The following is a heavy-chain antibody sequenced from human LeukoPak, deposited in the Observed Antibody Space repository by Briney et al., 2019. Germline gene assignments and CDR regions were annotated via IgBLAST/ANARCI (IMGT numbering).Heavy chain of an antibody. CDR1: GFTFSSYW. CDR2: INSDGSST. V-gene: IGHV3-74*01. J-gene: IGHJ4*02. Sequence: QPGGSLRLSCAASGFTFSSYWMHWVRQTPGKGLVWVSRINSDGSSTSYADSVKGRFTISRDNSKNTLYLQMDSLRADDTAVYYCARGGYSNNFYNGQDYWGQGTLVTVST. D-gene: IGHD5-18*01. CDR3: ARGGYSNNFYNGQDY.